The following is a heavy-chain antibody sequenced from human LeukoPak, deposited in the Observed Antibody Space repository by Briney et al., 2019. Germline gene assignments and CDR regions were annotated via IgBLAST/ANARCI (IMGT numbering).Heavy chain of an antibody. Sequence: SETLSLTCAVSGGSFSGYYSSWTRQPPGKGLEWIWEIKHIGSTNYNPSLKGRVTISVDTSKNQFSLKLSSVTAADTAVYYCARGGGRITIFGVGTRFDPWGQGTLVTVSS. CDR3: ARGGGRITIFGVGTRFDP. CDR2: IKHIGST. D-gene: IGHD3-3*01. V-gene: IGHV4-34*01. J-gene: IGHJ5*02. CDR1: GGSFSGYY.